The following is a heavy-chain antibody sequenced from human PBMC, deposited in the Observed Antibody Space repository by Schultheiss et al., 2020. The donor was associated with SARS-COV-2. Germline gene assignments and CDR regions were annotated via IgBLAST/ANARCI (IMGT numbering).Heavy chain of an antibody. Sequence: SETLSLTCAVYGGSFSGYYWSWIRQPPGKGLEWIGYIYYSGSTNYNPSLKSRVTISVDTSKNQFSLKLSSVTAADTAVYYCARVLRDFERLDYWGQGTLVTVSS. CDR1: GGSFSGYY. CDR2: IYYSGST. D-gene: IGHD2-15*01. J-gene: IGHJ4*02. CDR3: ARVLRDFERLDY. V-gene: IGHV4-59*12.